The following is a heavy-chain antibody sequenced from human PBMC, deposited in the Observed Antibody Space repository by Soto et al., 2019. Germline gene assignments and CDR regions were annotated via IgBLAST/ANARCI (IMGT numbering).Heavy chain of an antibody. D-gene: IGHD3-10*01. V-gene: IGHV4-4*02. CDR2: IYHSGST. J-gene: IGHJ6*02. CDR1: GGSISSSYW. CDR3: ARVSGSYYYGMDV. Sequence: QVQLQESGPGLVKPSGTLSLTCAVSGGSISSSYWWSWVRQPPGKGLEWIGEIYHSGSTNYNPSLRRRVTIPVDKSKNQFSLKLSSVTAADTAVYSCARVSGSYYYGMDVWGQGTTVTVSS.